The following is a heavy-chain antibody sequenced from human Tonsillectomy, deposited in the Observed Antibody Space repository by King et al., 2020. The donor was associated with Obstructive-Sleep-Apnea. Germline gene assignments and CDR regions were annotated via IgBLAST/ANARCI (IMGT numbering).Heavy chain of an antibody. V-gene: IGHV4-59*08. D-gene: IGHD4-17*01. CDR2: MYYSGNT. J-gene: IGHJ4*02. CDR3: ARHRGVEDYGDYGDYFDY. CDR1: VGSTSNYY. Sequence: QLQESGPGLVKPSETLSLTCTVSVGSTSNYYWSWIRQPPGKGLEWIGYMYYSGNTNFNPSLKSRVTISADTSKIQFSLRLSSVIAADTAVYYCARHRGVEDYGDYGDYFDYWGQGTLVTVSS.